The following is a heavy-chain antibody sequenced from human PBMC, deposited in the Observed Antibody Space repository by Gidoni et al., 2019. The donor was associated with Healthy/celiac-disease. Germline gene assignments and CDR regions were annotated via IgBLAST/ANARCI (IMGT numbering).Heavy chain of an antibody. Sequence: EVQLLESGGGLVQPGGSLRLSCAASGFPFSSFAMSWVRQAPGKGLEWVSAISGSGGSTYYADSVKGRFTISRDDSKNTLYLQMNSLRAEDTAVYYCARIYCSSTSCYLYYYYMDVWGKGTTVTVSS. CDR1: GFPFSSFA. V-gene: IGHV3-23*01. CDR2: ISGSGGST. CDR3: ARIYCSSTSCYLYYYYMDV. D-gene: IGHD2-2*01. J-gene: IGHJ6*03.